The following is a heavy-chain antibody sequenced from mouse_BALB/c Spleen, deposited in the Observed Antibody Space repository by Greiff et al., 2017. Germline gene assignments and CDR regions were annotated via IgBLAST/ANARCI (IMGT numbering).Heavy chain of an antibody. V-gene: IGHV5-17*02. D-gene: IGHD4-1*01. CDR1: GFTFSSFG. CDR3: ARYNWDWYFDV. CDR2: ISSGSSTI. Sequence: EVQVVESGGGLVQPGGSRKLSCAASGFTFSSFGMHWVRQAPEKGLEWVAYISSGSSTIYYADTVKGRFTISRDNPKNTLFLQMTSLRSEDTAMYYCARYNWDWYFDVWGAGTTVTVSS. J-gene: IGHJ1*01.